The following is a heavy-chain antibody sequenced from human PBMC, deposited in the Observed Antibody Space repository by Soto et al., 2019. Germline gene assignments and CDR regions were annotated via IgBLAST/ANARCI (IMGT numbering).Heavy chain of an antibody. CDR1: GFTVSSNY. CDR2: IYSGGST. V-gene: IGHV3-53*01. J-gene: IGHJ6*02. CDR3: ARVELECSYGSQDYYYYGMDV. Sequence: GGSLRLSCAASGFTVSSNYMSWVRQAPGKGLEWVSVIYSGGSTYYADSVKGRFTISRDNSKNTLYLQMNSLRAEDTAVYYCARVELECSYGSQDYYYYGMDVWGQGTTVTVSS. D-gene: IGHD5-18*01.